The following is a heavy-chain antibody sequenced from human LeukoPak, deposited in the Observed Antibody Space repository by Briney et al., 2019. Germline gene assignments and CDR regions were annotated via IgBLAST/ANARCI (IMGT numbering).Heavy chain of an antibody. CDR3: ARHSIGGNKDLDI. Sequence: SETLSLTCTVSGGSISSSSYYWGWIRQPPGKGLEWIGSIFSSGSTYYNPSLKSRVTISVDTSKNQFSLKLRSVTAADTAVYYCARHSIGGNKDLDIWGQGTMVTVSS. D-gene: IGHD4-23*01. V-gene: IGHV4-39*01. CDR1: GGSISSSSYY. J-gene: IGHJ3*02. CDR2: IFSSGST.